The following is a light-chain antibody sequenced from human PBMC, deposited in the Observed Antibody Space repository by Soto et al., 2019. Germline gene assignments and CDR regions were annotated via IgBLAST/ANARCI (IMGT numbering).Light chain of an antibody. CDR2: EVR. CDR1: SSDVGGYNY. J-gene: IGLJ1*01. CDR3: SSYTSSSTYV. V-gene: IGLV2-14*01. Sequence: LAQPASVSGSPGQSITISCTGTSSDVGGYNYVSWYQQHPGKAPKLMIYEVRNRPSGVSNRFSGSKSGNTASLTISGLQAEDEADYYCSSYTSSSTYVFGTGTKVTVL.